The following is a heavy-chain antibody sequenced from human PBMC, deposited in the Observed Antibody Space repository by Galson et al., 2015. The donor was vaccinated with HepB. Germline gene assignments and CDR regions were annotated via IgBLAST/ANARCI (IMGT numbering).Heavy chain of an antibody. V-gene: IGHV1-69*04. J-gene: IGHJ6*02. CDR3: ARVSSSSWQYYYYYGMDV. Sequence: SVKVSCKASGGTFSSYAISWVRQAPGQGLEWMGRIIPILGIANYAQKFQGRVTITADKSTSTAYMELSSLRSEDTAVYYCARVSSSSWQYYYYYGMDVWGQGTTITVSS. D-gene: IGHD6-13*01. CDR1: GGTFSSYA. CDR2: IIPILGIA.